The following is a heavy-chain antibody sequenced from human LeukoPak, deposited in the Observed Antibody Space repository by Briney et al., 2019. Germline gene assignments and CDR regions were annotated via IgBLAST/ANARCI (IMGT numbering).Heavy chain of an antibody. Sequence: SETLSLTCTVSGGSVSSGSYYWSWIRQPPGNGLEWIGYIYYSGSTNYNPSLQSRVIISVDTSKNQFSLKLNSVTAADTAVYYCARGGTGWYYLDYWGQGTLVTVSS. CDR3: ARGGTGWYYLDY. CDR1: GGSVSSGSYY. J-gene: IGHJ4*02. D-gene: IGHD6-19*01. V-gene: IGHV4-61*01. CDR2: IYYSGST.